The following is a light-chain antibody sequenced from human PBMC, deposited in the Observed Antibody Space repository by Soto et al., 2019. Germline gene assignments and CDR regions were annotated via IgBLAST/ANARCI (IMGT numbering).Light chain of an antibody. CDR3: LLSYSGARV. CDR1: TGAVTTGHY. V-gene: IGLV7-46*01. CDR2: DTS. J-gene: IGLJ3*02. Sequence: QAVVTQEASLTVSPGGTVTLTCASSTGAVTTGHYLYWFQQRPGQAPRTLIYDTSNKHSWTPARFSGSLLGGKAALTLSGAQAGDEAEYYCLLSYSGARVFGGGTKLTVL.